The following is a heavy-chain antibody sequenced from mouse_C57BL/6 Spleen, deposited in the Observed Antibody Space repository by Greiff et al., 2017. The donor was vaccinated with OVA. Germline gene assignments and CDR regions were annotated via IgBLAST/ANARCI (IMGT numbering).Heavy chain of an antibody. CDR1: GYTFTSYW. CDR3: TGGSSYYFDY. D-gene: IGHD1-1*01. J-gene: IGHJ2*01. V-gene: IGHV1-5*01. CDR2: IYPGNSDP. Sequence: VQLQQSGPVLARPGASVKMSCKTSGYTFTSYWMHWVKQRPGQGLEWIGAIYPGNSDPSYNQKFKGKAKLTAVTSASTAYMELSSLTNEDSAVYYCTGGSSYYFDYWGQGTTLTVSS.